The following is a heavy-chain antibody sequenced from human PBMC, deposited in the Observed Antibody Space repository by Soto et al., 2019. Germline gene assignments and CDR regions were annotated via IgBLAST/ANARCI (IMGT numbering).Heavy chain of an antibody. J-gene: IGHJ4*02. V-gene: IGHV1-46*01. Sequence: EASVKVSCKAPADTFTSYYIHWVRQAPGHGLEWMGIINPNGGSTRFAQTFQCRITMTRDTSTSTVYMELNSLRAEDTALYYCAKDLYGDYDFDCWGQGTLVTVSS. D-gene: IGHD4-17*01. CDR2: INPNGGST. CDR3: AKDLYGDYDFDC. CDR1: ADTFTSYY.